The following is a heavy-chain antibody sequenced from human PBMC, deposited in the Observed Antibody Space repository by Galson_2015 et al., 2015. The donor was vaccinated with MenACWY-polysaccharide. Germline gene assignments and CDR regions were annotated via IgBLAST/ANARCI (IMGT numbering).Heavy chain of an antibody. CDR3: AVHCSSTSCYSPLSRL. Sequence: SLRLSCAASGFIFSGYWMTWVRQAPGKGLEWVANIKKDGTEKYYTGSVKGRFTISRDNAKNTLYLQMNSLRAEDTAVYYCAVHCSSTSCYSPLSRLWGQGTMVTVSS. CDR1: GFIFSGYW. CDR2: IKKDGTEK. V-gene: IGHV3-7*01. D-gene: IGHD2-2*01. J-gene: IGHJ3*01.